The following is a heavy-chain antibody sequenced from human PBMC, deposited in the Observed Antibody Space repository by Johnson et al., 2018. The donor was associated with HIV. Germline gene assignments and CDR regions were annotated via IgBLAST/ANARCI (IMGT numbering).Heavy chain of an antibody. CDR2: IKSKNDGGTT. CDR3: NTSKKYQQFWGSSGWYESGAFDI. Sequence: VQLVESGGGLVKPGGSLRLSCAASGSTFRNAWMSWVRQAPGKGLEWVGRIKSKNDGGTTDYAAPVKGRFTISRDDSKNTLYLQMTSLKTEDTAVYYCNTSKKYQQFWGSSGWYESGAFDIWGQGTMVTVSS. J-gene: IGHJ3*02. CDR1: GSTFRNAW. V-gene: IGHV3-15*01. D-gene: IGHD6-19*01.